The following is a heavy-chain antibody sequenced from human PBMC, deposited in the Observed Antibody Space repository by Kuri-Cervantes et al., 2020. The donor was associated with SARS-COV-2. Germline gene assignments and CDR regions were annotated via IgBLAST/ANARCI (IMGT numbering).Heavy chain of an antibody. Sequence: GGSLRLSWAASGFTFSGPWIHWVPQAPGKGLVWVSRIMPDGSYTNNADSVKGRFPLSRDNAKTMLFLQMNSLRAEDTAVYYCVTNGDHCNFDYWGQGTLVTVSS. CDR3: VTNGDHCNFDY. J-gene: IGHJ4*02. CDR1: GFTFSGPW. D-gene: IGHD7-27*01. CDR2: IMPDGSYT. V-gene: IGHV3-74*01.